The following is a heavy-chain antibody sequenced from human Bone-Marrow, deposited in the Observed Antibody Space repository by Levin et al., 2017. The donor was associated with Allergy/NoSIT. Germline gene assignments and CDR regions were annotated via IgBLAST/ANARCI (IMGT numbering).Heavy chain of an antibody. Sequence: GGSLRLSCAASGFTVSSNYMSWVRQAPGKGLEWVSVIYSCGSTYYADSVKGRFTISRDNSKNTLYLQMNSLRAEDTAVYYCARNLRQQLVREGYYYGMDVWGQGTTVTVSS. D-gene: IGHD6-13*01. CDR1: GFTVSSNY. CDR3: ARNLRQQLVREGYYYGMDV. V-gene: IGHV3-66*03. CDR2: IYSCGST. J-gene: IGHJ6*02.